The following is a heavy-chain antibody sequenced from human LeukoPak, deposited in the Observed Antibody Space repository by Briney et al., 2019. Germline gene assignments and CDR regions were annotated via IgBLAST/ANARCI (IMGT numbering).Heavy chain of an antibody. CDR1: GGTFSSYA. CDR3: ARGGDTAMADDY. Sequence: SVKVSCKASGGTFSSYAISWMRQAPGQGREWMGRIIPIFGTANYAQKFQGRVTITTDESTSTAYMELSSLRSEDTAVYYCARGGDTAMADDYWGQGTLVTVSS. V-gene: IGHV1-69*05. D-gene: IGHD5-18*01. J-gene: IGHJ4*02. CDR2: IIPIFGTA.